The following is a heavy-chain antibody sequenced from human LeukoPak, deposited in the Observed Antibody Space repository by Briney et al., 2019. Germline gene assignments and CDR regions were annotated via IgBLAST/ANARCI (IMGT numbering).Heavy chain of an antibody. D-gene: IGHD2-8*01. CDR1: GYTFTSYD. J-gene: IGHJ6*02. CDR3: ARRCTNGVCYRYGMDV. CDR2: MNPNSGNT. Sequence: ASVKVSCKASGYTFTSYDINWVRQATGQGLEWMGWMNPNSGNTGYAQKFQGRVTMTRNTSISTAYMELSSLRSGDTAVYYCARRCTNGVCYRYGMDVWGQGTTVTVSS. V-gene: IGHV1-8*01.